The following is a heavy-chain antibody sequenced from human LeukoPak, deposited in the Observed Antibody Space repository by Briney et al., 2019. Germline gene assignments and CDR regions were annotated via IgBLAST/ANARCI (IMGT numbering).Heavy chain of an antibody. CDR1: GDSVSRSDSY. Sequence: SETLSLTCSVSGDSVSRSDSYWDWIRQPPGKGLEWIGTIYFSGRTYYSPSLKSRVTMTVDPSNNQFSLNLRSVTAADTAVYYCARRRYYDGSGYLEWGQGTLLSVSS. CDR3: ARRRYYDGSGYLE. CDR2: IYFSGRT. J-gene: IGHJ1*01. V-gene: IGHV4-39*01. D-gene: IGHD3-22*01.